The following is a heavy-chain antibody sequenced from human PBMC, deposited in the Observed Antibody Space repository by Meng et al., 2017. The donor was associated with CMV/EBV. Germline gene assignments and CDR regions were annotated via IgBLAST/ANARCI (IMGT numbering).Heavy chain of an antibody. J-gene: IGHJ4*02. CDR2: INPNSGGT. D-gene: IGHD2-15*01. V-gene: IGHV1-2*02. Sequence: ASVKVSCKASGYTFTGYYMHWVRQAPGQGLEWMGWINPNSGGTNYAKKFQGRVTMTRDTSISTAYMELSRLRSDDTAVYYCARGVEVGVRAGRYFDYWGQGTLVTVSS. CDR3: ARGVEVGVRAGRYFDY. CDR1: GYTFTGYY.